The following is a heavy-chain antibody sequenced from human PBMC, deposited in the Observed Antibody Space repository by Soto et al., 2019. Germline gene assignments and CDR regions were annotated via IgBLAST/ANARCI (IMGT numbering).Heavy chain of an antibody. CDR3: ARGRVVGPAAVMFNCLDP. CDR1: GATITWGDYS. V-gene: IGHV4-30-2*01. CDR2: IFHGGST. D-gene: IGHD2-2*01. J-gene: IGHJ5*02. Sequence: SETLSLTCAISGATITWGDYSWNWIRQPPGKGLEWIGYIFHGGSTYYNPSLRIRVTISVDRSWTQFSLKMSSVTAADTAVYYCARGRVVGPAAVMFNCLDPWGQGALVTVSS.